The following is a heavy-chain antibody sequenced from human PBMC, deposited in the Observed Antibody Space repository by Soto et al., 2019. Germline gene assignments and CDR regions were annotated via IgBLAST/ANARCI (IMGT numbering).Heavy chain of an antibody. CDR2: IYYSGST. D-gene: IGHD4-17*01. J-gene: IGHJ3*02. Sequence: QVQLQESGPGLVKPSETLSLTCTVSGGSIISYYWSWIRQPPGKGLEWIGYIYYSGSTNYNPSLKSRVTISVDTSKNQFSLKLSSVTAADTAVYYCARARGDYLSAFDIWGQGTMVTVSS. CDR3: ARARGDYLSAFDI. CDR1: GGSIISYY. V-gene: IGHV4-59*01.